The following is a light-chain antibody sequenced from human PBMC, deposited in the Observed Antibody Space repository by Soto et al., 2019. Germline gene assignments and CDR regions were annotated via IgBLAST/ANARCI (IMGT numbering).Light chain of an antibody. CDR3: GSYAGSSNV. V-gene: IGLV2-14*01. J-gene: IGLJ1*01. CDR2: EVT. Sequence: QSVLTQPASVSGSPGQSITISCTGSNSDIGAYDYVSWYQQHPGKPPTLLIYEVTFRPSGVPNRFSGSKSGNTATLTISGLLTEDEADYYCGSYAGSSNVFGTGTKLTVL. CDR1: NSDIGAYDY.